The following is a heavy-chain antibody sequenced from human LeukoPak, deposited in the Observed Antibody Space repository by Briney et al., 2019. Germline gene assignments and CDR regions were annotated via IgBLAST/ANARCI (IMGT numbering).Heavy chain of an antibody. V-gene: IGHV4-31*03. J-gene: IGHJ4*02. CDR3: ARAPGASGYDSPPADFDY. Sequence: SETLSLTCTVSGGSISSGGYYWSWIRHHPGKGLEWIGYIYYSGSTYYNPSLKSRVTISVDTSKNQFSLKLSSVTAADTAVYYCARAPGASGYDSPPADFDYWGQGTLVTVSS. D-gene: IGHD5-12*01. CDR1: GGSISSGGYY. CDR2: IYYSGST.